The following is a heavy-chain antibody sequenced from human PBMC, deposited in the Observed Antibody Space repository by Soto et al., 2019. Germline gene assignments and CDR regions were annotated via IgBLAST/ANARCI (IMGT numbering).Heavy chain of an antibody. CDR3: TKGVAARLVDS. V-gene: IGHV3-23*01. D-gene: IGHD6-6*01. CDR1: GFTFNNYA. Sequence: GGSLRLSCAASGFTFNNYAMGWVRQAPARGLECVSVISCSGDNTYYSGSVKGRFTISRDNSRNTMFLQMNSLTAEDTTIYYCTKGVAARLVDSWGQGTPVTVSS. J-gene: IGHJ4*02. CDR2: ISCSGDNT.